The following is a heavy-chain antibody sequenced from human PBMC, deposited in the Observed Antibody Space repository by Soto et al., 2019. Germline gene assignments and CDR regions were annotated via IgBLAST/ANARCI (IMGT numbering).Heavy chain of an antibody. V-gene: IGHV3-30-3*01. CDR1: GFTFSSYA. CDR2: ISYDGSNK. CDR3: AREVILLVTAPAFDI. D-gene: IGHD2-21*02. Sequence: QVQLVESGGGVVQPGRSLRLSCAASGFTFSSYAMHWVRQAPGKGLEWVAGISYDGSNKYYADSVKGRFTISRDNSKNTLYQQMNSLRAEDTAVYYCAREVILLVTAPAFDIWGQGTMVTVSS. J-gene: IGHJ3*02.